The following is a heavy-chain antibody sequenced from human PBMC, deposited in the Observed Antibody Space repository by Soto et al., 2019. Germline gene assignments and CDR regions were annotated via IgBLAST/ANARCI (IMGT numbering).Heavy chain of an antibody. Sequence: SETLSLTCTVSGGSISSYYWSWIRQPPGKGLEWIGYIYYSGSTNYNPSLKSRVTISVDTSKNQFSLKLSSVTAADTAVYYCARGPYGDYPEYFQHWGQGTLVTVSS. D-gene: IGHD4-17*01. V-gene: IGHV4-59*01. CDR1: GGSISSYY. CDR3: ARGPYGDYPEYFQH. CDR2: IYYSGST. J-gene: IGHJ1*01.